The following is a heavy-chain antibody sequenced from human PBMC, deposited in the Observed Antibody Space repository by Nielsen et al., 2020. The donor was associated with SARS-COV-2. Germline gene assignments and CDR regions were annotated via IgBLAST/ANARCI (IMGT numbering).Heavy chain of an antibody. D-gene: IGHD3-10*01. CDR2: IYPGDSDT. CDR3: ARHITVGKDAFDN. CDR1: GYSFTSYW. Sequence: KVSCKGSGYSFTSYWIGWVRQMPGKGLEWMGIIYPGDSDTRYSPSFQGQVTISADKSISTAYLQWSSLKASDTAMYYCARHITVGKDAFDNWGQGTMVTVSS. J-gene: IGHJ3*02. V-gene: IGHV5-51*01.